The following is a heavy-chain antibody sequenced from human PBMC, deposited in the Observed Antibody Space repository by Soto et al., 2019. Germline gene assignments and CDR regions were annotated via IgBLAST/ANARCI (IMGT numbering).Heavy chain of an antibody. CDR3: ARLASSGFDS. CDR1: GYSFTSNW. V-gene: IGHV5-51*01. CDR2: IYPGDSDT. J-gene: IGHJ4*02. Sequence: LRESLKISCQGSGYSFTSNWIAWVRQMPGKGLEYMGIIYPGDSDTRYSPSFQGQVTIAADKSFSTAYLQWSSLKASDTAMYYCARLASSGFDSWGQGTLVTVSS. D-gene: IGHD6-6*01.